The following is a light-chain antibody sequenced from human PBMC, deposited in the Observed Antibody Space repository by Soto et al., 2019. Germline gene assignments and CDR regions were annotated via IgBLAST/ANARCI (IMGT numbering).Light chain of an antibody. CDR1: LNIYFKSNNRNY. CDR2: WAS. J-gene: IGKJ4*01. Sequence: DIVMTQSPDSLRVSLGERATISCTSSLNIYFKSNNRNYLAWYQQKTGQPPKLLVYWASTRESGVPDRFTGSGSGTYFTLTIDNVQPDDVEVYYCQQYFITPLTLGGGTKVDIK. CDR3: QQYFITPLT. V-gene: IGKV4-1*01.